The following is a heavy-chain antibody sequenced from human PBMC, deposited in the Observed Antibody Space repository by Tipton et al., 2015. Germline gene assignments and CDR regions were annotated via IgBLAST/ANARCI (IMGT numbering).Heavy chain of an antibody. V-gene: IGHV4-34*01. Sequence: GLVKPSETLSLTCAVYGGSFSGYYWSWIRQTPGEGLEWIGEINDSGSTNYNPSLKSRVTIPVDTSKTQFSLKMSSVTASDTAVYYCACQDYDSLTRDYQTVDYWGQGTLVTVSS. CDR1: GGSFSGYY. D-gene: IGHD3-9*01. CDR3: ACQDYDSLTRDYQTVDY. CDR2: INDSGST. J-gene: IGHJ4*02.